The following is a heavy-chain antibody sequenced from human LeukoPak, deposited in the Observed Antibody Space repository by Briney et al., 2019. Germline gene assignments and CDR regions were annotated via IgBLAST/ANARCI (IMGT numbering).Heavy chain of an antibody. D-gene: IGHD3-22*01. Sequence: SQTLSLTCTVSGGSISSGGYYWSWIRQHPGKGLEWIGYIYYSGSTYYNPSLKSRVTISADTSKNQFSLKLSSVTAADTAVYYCARQRTQIESITMIAVRYYYYGMDVWGQGTTVTVSS. CDR1: GGSISSGGYY. CDR2: IYYSGST. V-gene: IGHV4-31*03. J-gene: IGHJ6*02. CDR3: ARQRTQIESITMIAVRYYYYGMDV.